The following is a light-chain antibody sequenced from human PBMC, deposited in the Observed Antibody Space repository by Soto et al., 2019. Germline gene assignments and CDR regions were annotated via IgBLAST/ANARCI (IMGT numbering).Light chain of an antibody. CDR2: GNS. CDR1: SSNIGAGYD. CDR3: QSYDSSLSGSL. Sequence: QSVLTQPPSVSGAPGQRVTISCTGSSSNIGAGYDLHWYQQLPGTAPKLLIYGNSNRPSGVPDRFSGSKSGTSASLAITGLQAEDEADYYCQSYDSSLSGSLFGSGTKLTVL. J-gene: IGLJ1*01. V-gene: IGLV1-40*01.